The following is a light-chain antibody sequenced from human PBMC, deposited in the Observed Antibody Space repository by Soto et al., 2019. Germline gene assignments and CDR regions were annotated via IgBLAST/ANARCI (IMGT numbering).Light chain of an antibody. Sequence: QSALTQPASVSGSPGQSITISCTGTSSDVGGYNYVSWYQQHPGKAPKLMIYDVSNRPSGVSNRFSGSKSGNTASLPISGLQAVDEADYYCSSYTSSSTLVVFGGGTKVTVL. CDR3: SSYTSSSTLVV. CDR2: DVS. J-gene: IGLJ2*01. CDR1: SSDVGGYNY. V-gene: IGLV2-14*01.